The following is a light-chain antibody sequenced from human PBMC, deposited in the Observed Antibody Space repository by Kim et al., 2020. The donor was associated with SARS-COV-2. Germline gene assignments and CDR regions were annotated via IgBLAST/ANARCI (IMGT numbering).Light chain of an antibody. CDR1: QSISTW. V-gene: IGKV1-5*03. J-gene: IGKJ1*01. CDR3: QHYNNYPPS. CDR2: KAS. Sequence: DIQMTQSPSTLSASVGDGVTITCRASQSISTWLAWYQQKPGRAPKLLIYKASTLKSGVPPKFSGSGSGTQFTLTISRLQPDDSATYYCQHYNNYPPSFGQGTKVDIK.